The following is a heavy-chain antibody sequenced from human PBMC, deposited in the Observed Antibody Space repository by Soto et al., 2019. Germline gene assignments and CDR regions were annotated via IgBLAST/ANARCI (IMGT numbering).Heavy chain of an antibody. CDR3: ASRCISTSCYG. CDR1: GFTFSSYA. V-gene: IGHV3-30-3*01. J-gene: IGHJ4*02. D-gene: IGHD2-2*01. Sequence: QVQLVESGGGVVQPGRSLRLSCAASGFTFSSYAMHWVRQAPGKGLEWVAVISYDGSNKYYADSVKGRFTISRDNSKNTLCLQMNSLRAEDTAVYYCASRCISTSCYGWGQGTLVTVSS. CDR2: ISYDGSNK.